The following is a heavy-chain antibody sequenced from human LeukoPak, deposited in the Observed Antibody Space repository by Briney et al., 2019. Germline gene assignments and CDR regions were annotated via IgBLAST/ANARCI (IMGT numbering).Heavy chain of an antibody. D-gene: IGHD3-22*01. CDR3: ARQAGDSSEDLGFDY. J-gene: IGHJ4*02. CDR1: GYSFTSYW. Sequence: GESLKISFKGSGYSFTSYWIGWVRQMPGKGLEWMGIIYPGDSDTRYSPSFQGQVTISADKSISTAYLQWSSLKASDTAMYYCARQAGDSSEDLGFDYWGQGTLVTVSS. CDR2: IYPGDSDT. V-gene: IGHV5-51*01.